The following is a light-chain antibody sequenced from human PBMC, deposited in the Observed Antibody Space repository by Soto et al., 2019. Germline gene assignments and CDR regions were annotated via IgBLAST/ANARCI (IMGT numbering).Light chain of an antibody. Sequence: EIVLAQSPATRSLSPLERATRSCKGSQSVSSYLAWYQQKPGQAPRLLIYDASNRATGIPARFSGSGSGTDFTLTISSLAPDDFAVYYCQPRSNWPPITCGPGTRLEI. J-gene: IGKJ5*01. CDR3: QPRSNWPPIT. V-gene: IGKV3-11*01. CDR1: QSVSSY. CDR2: DAS.